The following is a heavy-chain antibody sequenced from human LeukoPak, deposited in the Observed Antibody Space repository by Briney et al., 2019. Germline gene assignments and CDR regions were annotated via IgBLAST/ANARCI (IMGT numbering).Heavy chain of an antibody. V-gene: IGHV3-30*02. Sequence: GGSLRLSCAASGFTFSNYGMHWVRQGPGKGLEWVAFIRYDGSNKDYTDSVKGRFTISRENSKNTLYLQMNSLRAEDTAVYYCAKDIGVRGVIITRYFDLWGRGTLVTVSS. J-gene: IGHJ2*01. CDR1: GFTFSNYG. CDR2: IRYDGSNK. CDR3: AKDIGVRGVIITRYFDL. D-gene: IGHD3-10*01.